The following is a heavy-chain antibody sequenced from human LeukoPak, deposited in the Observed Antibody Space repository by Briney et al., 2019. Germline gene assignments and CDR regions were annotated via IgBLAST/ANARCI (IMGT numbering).Heavy chain of an antibody. Sequence: PSETLSLTCSVSGGSITSSSYYWGWIRQPPEKGLEWIGSIYYTGGTFYSPSLKSRVTISVDTSKNQFSLKLSSVTAADTAVYYCATDRSQQLVFDYWGQGTLVTVSS. CDR1: GGSITSSSYY. V-gene: IGHV4-39*02. D-gene: IGHD6-13*01. J-gene: IGHJ4*02. CDR2: IYYTGGT. CDR3: ATDRSQQLVFDY.